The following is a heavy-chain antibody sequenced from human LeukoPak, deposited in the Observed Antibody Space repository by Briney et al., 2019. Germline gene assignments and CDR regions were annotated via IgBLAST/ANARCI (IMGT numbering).Heavy chain of an antibody. CDR3: ARGLTIFGVVNDAFDI. CDR1: GFTFSSYW. Sequence: PGGSLRLSCAASGFTFSSYWMHWVRQAPGRGLVWVSLINSDGSSTIYADSVKGRFTISRDNAKNTLYLQMNSLRAEDTAVYYSARGLTIFGVVNDAFDIWGQGTMVTVSS. V-gene: IGHV3-74*01. D-gene: IGHD3-3*01. CDR2: INSDGSST. J-gene: IGHJ3*02.